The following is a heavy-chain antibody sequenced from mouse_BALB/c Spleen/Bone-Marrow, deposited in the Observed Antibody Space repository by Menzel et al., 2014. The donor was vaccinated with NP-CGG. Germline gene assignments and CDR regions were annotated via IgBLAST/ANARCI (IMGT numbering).Heavy chain of an antibody. D-gene: IGHD1-1*01. CDR2: IDPANCNT. J-gene: IGHJ3*01. CDR3: AAYYYGTYGFAY. CDR1: GFNIKDTY. Sequence: EVQLQQSGAELVKPGASVKLSCTASGFNIKDTYMHWVKQRPEQGLEWIGRIDPANCNTKYDPKFQGKATITADTSSNTACLQLSSLTSEDTAVYYCAAYYYGTYGFAYCGQGTLVTVSA. V-gene: IGHV14-3*02.